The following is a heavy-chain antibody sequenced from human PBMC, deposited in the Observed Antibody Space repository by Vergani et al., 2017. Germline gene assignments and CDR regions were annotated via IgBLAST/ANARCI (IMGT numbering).Heavy chain of an antibody. V-gene: IGHV3-21*01. J-gene: IGHJ4*02. D-gene: IGHD6-13*01. CDR1: GFTFSSYS. Sequence: EVQLLESGGGLVQPGGSLRLSCAASGFTFSSYSMNWVRQAPGKGLEWVSSISSSSSYIYYADSVKGRFTISRDNAKNSLYLQMNSLRAEDTAVYYCARDGAAAGTLCDYWGQGTLVTVSS. CDR2: ISSSSSYI. CDR3: ARDGAAAGTLCDY.